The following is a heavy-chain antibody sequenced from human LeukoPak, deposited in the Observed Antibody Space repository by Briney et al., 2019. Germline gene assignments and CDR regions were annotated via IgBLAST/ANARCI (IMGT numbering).Heavy chain of an antibody. D-gene: IGHD3-16*01. CDR2: IYSSGST. CDR3: ARENRYASYALDY. Sequence: SETLSLTCTVSGGSISDYYWSWIRQPAGKGLEWIGRIYSSGSTNSHPALKSRVTMSVDTSKNQDSLMLSSVTAADTAVYFCARENRYASYALDYWGQGALVTVSS. CDR1: GGSISDYY. J-gene: IGHJ4*02. V-gene: IGHV4-4*07.